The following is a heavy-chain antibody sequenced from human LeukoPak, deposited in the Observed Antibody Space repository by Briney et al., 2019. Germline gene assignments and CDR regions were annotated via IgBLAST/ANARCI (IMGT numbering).Heavy chain of an antibody. D-gene: IGHD7-27*01. J-gene: IGHJ3*01. CDR1: AFTFSDYS. CDR2: IDTSSSTM. CDR3: AREDDSWGPNNLDL. Sequence: GGSLRLSCAASAFTFSDYSMNWVRQAPGKGLECVLYIDTSSSTMYYADSVMGRFTISRDNAKESLYLQMNSLRDEDTAVYYCAREDDSWGPNNLDLWGQGTMVTVSS. V-gene: IGHV3-48*02.